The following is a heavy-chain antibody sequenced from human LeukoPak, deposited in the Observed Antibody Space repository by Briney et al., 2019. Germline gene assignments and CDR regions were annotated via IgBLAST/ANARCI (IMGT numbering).Heavy chain of an antibody. Sequence: AGGSLRLSCAASGFTFSSYRMHWVRQAPGKGLVWVSRINSDGSSTSYADSVKGRFTISRDNAKNTLYLQMNSLRAEDTAVYYCARDQLQYYYDSSDHWGQGTLVTVSS. CDR1: GFTFSSYR. J-gene: IGHJ4*02. V-gene: IGHV3-74*01. CDR3: ARDQLQYYYDSSDH. D-gene: IGHD3-22*01. CDR2: INSDGSST.